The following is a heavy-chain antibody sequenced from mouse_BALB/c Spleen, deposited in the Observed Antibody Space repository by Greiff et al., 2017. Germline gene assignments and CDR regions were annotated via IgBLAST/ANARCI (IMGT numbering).Heavy chain of an antibody. CDR1: GFNIKDYY. V-gene: IGHV14-4*02. D-gene: IGHD2-1*01. J-gene: IGHJ2*01. Sequence: VPLQQSGAELVRSGASVTLSCTASGFNIKDYYLHWVKQRPEQGLEWIGWIDPENGDTESAPKFQGKATMTADTSSNTAYLQLSSLTSEDTAVYYWNAYGNYHWDYWGQGTTLTGSS. CDR2: IDPENGDT. CDR3: NAYGNYHWDY.